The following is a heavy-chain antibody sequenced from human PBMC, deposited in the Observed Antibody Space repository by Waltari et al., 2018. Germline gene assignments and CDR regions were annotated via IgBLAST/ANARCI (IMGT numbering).Heavy chain of an antibody. Sequence: QVQLVQSGAEVKKPGSSVKVSCKASGGTFSSYAISWVRQAPGQGLEWMGLIKPNSGGTNYAQKFQGWVTMTRDTSIRTAYMELSRLRSYDTAVYYCAGAPGIAAAGDPFDYWGQGTLVTVSS. CDR2: IKPNSGGT. CDR3: AGAPGIAAAGDPFDY. CDR1: GGTFSSYA. J-gene: IGHJ4*02. D-gene: IGHD6-13*01. V-gene: IGHV1-2*04.